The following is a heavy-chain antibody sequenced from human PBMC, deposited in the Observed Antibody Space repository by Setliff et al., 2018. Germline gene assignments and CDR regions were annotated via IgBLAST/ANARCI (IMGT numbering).Heavy chain of an antibody. Sequence: ASVKVSCKASGYTFRNYAFAWVRQAPGQGLEWVGWISVYNGDANYAQKFQGRVTLTTDTSTSTAYMELRSLTSDDSAFYYCARAPSVELVTIRANSWFTYWGQGTLVTVSS. D-gene: IGHD5-18*01. CDR3: ARAPSVELVTIRANSWFTY. V-gene: IGHV1-18*01. J-gene: IGHJ4*02. CDR2: ISVYNGDA. CDR1: GYTFRNYA.